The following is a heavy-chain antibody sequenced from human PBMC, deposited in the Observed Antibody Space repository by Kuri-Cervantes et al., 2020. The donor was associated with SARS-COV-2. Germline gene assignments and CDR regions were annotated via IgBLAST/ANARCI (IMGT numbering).Heavy chain of an antibody. CDR2: ISGSGGST. D-gene: IGHD3-3*01. CDR3: IRWGLYYTFWSGCYSVDY. J-gene: IGHJ4*02. Sequence: GESLKISCAASGFTFSSYAMSWVRQAPGKGLEWVSAISGSGGSTYYADSVKGRFTISRDNAKNSLYLQMHSLRSEDTAKFYHIRWGLYYTFWSGCYSVDYWGQGTLVTVSS. CDR1: GFTFSSYA. V-gene: IGHV3-23*01.